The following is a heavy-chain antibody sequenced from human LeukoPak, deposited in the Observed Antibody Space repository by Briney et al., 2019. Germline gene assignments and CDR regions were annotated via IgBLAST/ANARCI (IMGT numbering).Heavy chain of an antibody. Sequence: ASVKVSCKASGYTFTNYHINWVRQASGQGLEWMTWINPDTGDKGYARKFQDRVTITTDTSISTAYMELSSLSSEDTAVYFCARTTSMTPSGYDYWGQGTLVTVSS. J-gene: IGHJ4*02. CDR1: GYTFTNYH. V-gene: IGHV1-8*03. CDR2: INPDTGDK. D-gene: IGHD6-25*01. CDR3: ARTTSMTPSGYDY.